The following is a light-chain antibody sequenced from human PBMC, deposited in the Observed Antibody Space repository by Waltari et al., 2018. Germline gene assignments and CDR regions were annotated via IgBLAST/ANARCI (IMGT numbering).Light chain of an antibody. V-gene: IGKV1-5*03. CDR3: QQYNSYSLLT. Sequence: DIQMTQSPSTLSASLGDRVPITCRASQSISNWLAWYQQKPVKATKLLIYQASTLESGVPSRFSGSGSGTEFTLTISSLQPDDFATYYCQQYNSYSLLTFGGGTKVEIK. J-gene: IGKJ4*01. CDR2: QAS. CDR1: QSISNW.